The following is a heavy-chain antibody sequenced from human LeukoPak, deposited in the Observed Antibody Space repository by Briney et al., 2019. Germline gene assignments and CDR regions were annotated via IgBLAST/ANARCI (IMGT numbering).Heavy chain of an antibody. J-gene: IGHJ4*02. V-gene: IGHV1-24*01. Sequence: ASVKVSCKVSGYTLTELSMHWVRQAPGKGLEWMGGFDPEDGETIYAQKFRGRVTMTEDTSTDTAYMELSSLRSEDTAVYYCATPITMVRGVPFDYWGQGTLVTVSS. CDR1: GYTLTELS. D-gene: IGHD3-10*01. CDR2: FDPEDGET. CDR3: ATPITMVRGVPFDY.